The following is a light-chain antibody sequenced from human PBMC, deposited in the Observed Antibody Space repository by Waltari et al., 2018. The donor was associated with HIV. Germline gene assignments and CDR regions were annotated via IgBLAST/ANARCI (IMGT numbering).Light chain of an antibody. V-gene: IGKV1-39*01. CDR3: QQSHTVPLT. CDR2: GVS. CDR1: QPIDSD. J-gene: IGKJ3*01. Sequence: DIQMSRSPPSLSASVGDRVAITCRASQPIDSDLNWYQQKPGTSPKRLVFGVSNLQSGVPSMFSGSGSGSAFTLTINILRPEDFATDYCQQSHTVPLTFGPWTKVEIK.